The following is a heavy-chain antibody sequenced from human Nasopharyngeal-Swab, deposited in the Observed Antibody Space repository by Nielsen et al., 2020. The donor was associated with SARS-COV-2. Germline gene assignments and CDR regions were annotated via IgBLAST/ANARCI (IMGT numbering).Heavy chain of an antibody. CDR1: GFTFDDYA. V-gene: IGHV3-9*01. CDR3: AKDSSSWYKRDFDY. CDR2: ISWNSGSI. J-gene: IGHJ4*02. D-gene: IGHD6-13*01. Sequence: GGSLRLSCAVSGFTFDDYAMHWVRQAPGKGLEWVSGISWNSGSIGYADSVKGRFTISRDNAKNSLYLQMNSLRAEDTALYYCAKDSSSWYKRDFDYWGQGTLVTVSS.